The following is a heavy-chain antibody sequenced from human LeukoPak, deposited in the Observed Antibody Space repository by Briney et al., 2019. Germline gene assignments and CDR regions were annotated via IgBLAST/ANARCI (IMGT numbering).Heavy chain of an antibody. CDR1: GFTFSRYW. CDR3: VRSSDMTGDLHDAFDI. J-gene: IGHJ3*02. D-gene: IGHD7-27*01. V-gene: IGHV3-7*01. CDR2: IREDGSET. Sequence: AGGSLRLSCEASGFTFSRYWMSWVRQAPEKGLEWVASIREDGSETYPADSVRGRFTFSRDNAKDSLSLQMDSLRVEDTAVYYCVRSSDMTGDLHDAFDIWGRGTMVTVSS.